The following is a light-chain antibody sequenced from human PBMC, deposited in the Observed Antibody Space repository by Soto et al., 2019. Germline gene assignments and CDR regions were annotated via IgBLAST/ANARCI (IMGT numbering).Light chain of an antibody. CDR1: KLGDKY. V-gene: IGLV3-1*01. Sequence: YELTQPPSVSVSPGQTASITCSGAKLGDKYACWYQQKPGQSPVLVIYQDSKRPSGTPERFSGSNSGNTATLTISGTQAMDEADYYCQAWDSSPLYVLGTGTKLTVL. CDR3: QAWDSSPLYV. CDR2: QDS. J-gene: IGLJ1*01.